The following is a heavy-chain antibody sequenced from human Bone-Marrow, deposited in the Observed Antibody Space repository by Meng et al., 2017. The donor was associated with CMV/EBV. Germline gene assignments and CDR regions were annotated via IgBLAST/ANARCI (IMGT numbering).Heavy chain of an antibody. D-gene: IGHD3-16*02. Sequence: SFSGYSWSWIRQTPGKGLEWIGEINHSGSTNYNPSLKSRVTISVDTSKNQFSLKLSSVTAADTAVYYCARGDYVWGSYRYGGFWFDPWGQGTLVTVSS. CDR1: SFSGYS. V-gene: IGHV4-34*01. J-gene: IGHJ5*02. CDR3: ARGDYVWGSYRYGGFWFDP. CDR2: INHSGST.